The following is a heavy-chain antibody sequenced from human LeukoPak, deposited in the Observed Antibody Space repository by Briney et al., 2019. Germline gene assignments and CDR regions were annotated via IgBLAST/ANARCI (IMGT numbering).Heavy chain of an antibody. V-gene: IGHV4-39*01. D-gene: IGHD4-17*01. J-gene: IGHJ4*02. CDR3: ARRGMTAVTKRSFDY. CDR1: GDSISSNTYY. Sequence: SETLSLTCTVSGDSISSNTYYWDWIRQPPGKGLEWIGTIYYSGSTYYNPSLKSRVTISVDTSNNQFSLNLSSVTAADTAVYYCARRGMTAVTKRSFDYWGQGTLVTVSS. CDR2: IYYSGST.